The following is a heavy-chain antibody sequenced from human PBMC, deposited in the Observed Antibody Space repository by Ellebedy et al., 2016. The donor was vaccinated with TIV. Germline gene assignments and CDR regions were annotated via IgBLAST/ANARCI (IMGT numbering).Heavy chain of an antibody. Sequence: GGSLRLXXAASGFTFSSYSMNWVRQAPGKGLEWVSSISSSSYIYYADSVKGRFTISRDNAKNSLYLQMNSLRAEDTAVYYCAKGLVVAATDGMDVWGQGTTVTVSS. CDR1: GFTFSSYS. D-gene: IGHD2-15*01. V-gene: IGHV3-21*01. CDR3: AKGLVVAATDGMDV. J-gene: IGHJ6*02. CDR2: ISSSSYI.